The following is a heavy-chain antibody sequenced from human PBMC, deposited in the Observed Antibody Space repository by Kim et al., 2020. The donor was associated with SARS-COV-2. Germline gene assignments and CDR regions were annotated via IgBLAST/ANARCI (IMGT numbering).Heavy chain of an antibody. CDR2: IYPGDSDT. V-gene: IGHV5-51*01. Sequence: GESLKISCKGSGYSFTSYWIGWVRQMPGKGLEWIGIIYPGDSDTRYSPSFQGQVTISADKSISTAYLQWSSLKASDTAMYYCARLGSLWSRGVRYYYYGMDVWGQGTTVTVSS. J-gene: IGHJ6*02. CDR3: ARLGSLWSRGVRYYYYGMDV. D-gene: IGHD3-10*01. CDR1: GYSFTSYW.